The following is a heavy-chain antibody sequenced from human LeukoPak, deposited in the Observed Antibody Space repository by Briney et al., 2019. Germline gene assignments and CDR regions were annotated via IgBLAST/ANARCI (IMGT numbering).Heavy chain of an antibody. J-gene: IGHJ4*02. V-gene: IGHV1-3*01. D-gene: IGHD5-18*01. CDR1: GSTVTSYA. CDR2: INAGNGNT. Sequence: ASVKVSCKASGSTVTSYAMHWVRQAPGQRLEWMGWINAGNGNTKYSQKFQGRVTITRDTSASTAYMELRSLRSEDTAVYYCARGYSYGYDYWGQGTLVTVSS. CDR3: ARGYSYGYDY.